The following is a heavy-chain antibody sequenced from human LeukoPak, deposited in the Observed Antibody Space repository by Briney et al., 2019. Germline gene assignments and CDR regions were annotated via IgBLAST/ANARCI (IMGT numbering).Heavy chain of an antibody. CDR2: MNPNSGNT. CDR1: GYTFTSYY. CDR3: ARRAAVVEY. D-gene: IGHD6-13*01. Sequence: ASVKVSCKASGYTFTSYYMHWVRQAPGQGLEWMGWMNPNSGNTGYAQKFQGRVTMTRNTSISTAYMEVSNLRSEDTAVYYCARRAAVVEYWGQGTLVTVSS. V-gene: IGHV1-8*02. J-gene: IGHJ4*02.